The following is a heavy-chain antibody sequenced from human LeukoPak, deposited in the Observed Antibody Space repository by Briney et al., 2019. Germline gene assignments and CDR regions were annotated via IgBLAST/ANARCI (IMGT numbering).Heavy chain of an antibody. CDR2: IYYSGST. Sequence: PSQTLSLTCTVSGGSISSGDYYWSWIRQPPGKGLEWIGYIYYSGSTYYNPSLKSRVTISVDTSKNQFSLKLSSVTAADTAVYYCARGSSSWYRGFDYWGREPWSPSPQ. CDR3: ARGSSSWYRGFDY. J-gene: IGHJ4*02. V-gene: IGHV4-30-4*08. CDR1: GGSISSGDYY. D-gene: IGHD6-13*01.